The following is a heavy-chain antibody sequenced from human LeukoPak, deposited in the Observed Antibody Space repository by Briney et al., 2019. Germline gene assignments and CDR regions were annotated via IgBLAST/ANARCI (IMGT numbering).Heavy chain of an antibody. D-gene: IGHD3-10*01. CDR3: AKGASGSYYNVVPFDY. J-gene: IGHJ4*02. Sequence: GGSLRLSCAASGFTFDDYAMHWVRQAPGKGLEWVSLISWDGGSTYYADSVKGRFTISRDNSKNSLYLQMNSLRAEDTALYYCAKGASGSYYNVVPFDYWGQGTLVTVSS. CDR2: ISWDGGST. CDR1: GFTFDDYA. V-gene: IGHV3-43D*03.